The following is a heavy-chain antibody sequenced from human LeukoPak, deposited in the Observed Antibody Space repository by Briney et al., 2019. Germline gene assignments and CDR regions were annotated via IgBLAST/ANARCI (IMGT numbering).Heavy chain of an antibody. CDR1: GFTFSSYS. CDR3: ARDAPYYYDGSGYYSY. CDR2: ISSSSSYI. D-gene: IGHD3-22*01. V-gene: IGHV3-21*01. Sequence: PGGSLRLSCAASGFTFSSYSMNWVRQAPGKGLEWVSSISSSSSYIYYADSVKGRFTISRDNAKNSLYLQMNSLRAEDTAVYYCARDAPYYYDGSGYYSYWGQGTLVTVSS. J-gene: IGHJ4*02.